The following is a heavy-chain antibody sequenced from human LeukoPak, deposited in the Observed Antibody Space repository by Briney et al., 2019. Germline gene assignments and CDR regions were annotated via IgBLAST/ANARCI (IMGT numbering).Heavy chain of an antibody. Sequence: GGSLRLSCAASGFTFSSYGMHWVRQAPGKGLEWVSFIRYDGSNKYYADSVKGRFTISRDNSENTLYLQMNSLRAEDTAVYYCAKDPAPHCNGGSCYSGYYYYYYKDVWGKGTTVTVSS. D-gene: IGHD2-15*01. CDR3: AKDPAPHCNGGSCYSGYYYYYYKDV. CDR1: GFTFSSYG. J-gene: IGHJ6*03. CDR2: IRYDGSNK. V-gene: IGHV3-30*02.